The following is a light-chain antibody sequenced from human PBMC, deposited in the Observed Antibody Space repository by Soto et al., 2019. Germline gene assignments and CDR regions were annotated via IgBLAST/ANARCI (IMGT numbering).Light chain of an antibody. CDR3: AAWDDSLNGQVV. J-gene: IGLJ2*01. V-gene: IGLV1-44*01. CDR1: SSNIGSNT. Sequence: QSALTQPPSASGTPGQRVTLSCSGSSSNIGSNTVNWYQLLLGTAPQLLIFNNNQRPSGVPDRFSGSKSGTSASLAISGLQSEDEAAYYCAAWDDSLNGQVVFGGGTKLTVL. CDR2: NNN.